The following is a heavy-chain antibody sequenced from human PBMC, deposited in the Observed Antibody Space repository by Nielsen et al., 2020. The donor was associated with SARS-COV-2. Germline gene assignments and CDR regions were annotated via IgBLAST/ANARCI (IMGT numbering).Heavy chain of an antibody. CDR2: MNPNSGNT. CDR1: GYTFTSYD. J-gene: IGHJ6*02. CDR3: ARGKLTATVFNYYYGMDV. V-gene: IGHV1-8*01. Sequence: SVNVSCKASGYTFTSYDITWVRQATGQGLAWMGWMNPNSGNTGYAQKFQGRVTMTRNTSISTAYMELSSLRSEDTAVYYCARGKLTATVFNYYYGMDVWGQGTTFTVSS. D-gene: IGHD5-18*01.